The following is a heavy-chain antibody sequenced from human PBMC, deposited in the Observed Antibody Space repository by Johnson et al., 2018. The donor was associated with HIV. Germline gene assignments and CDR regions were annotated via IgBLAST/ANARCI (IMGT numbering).Heavy chain of an antibody. D-gene: IGHD4-17*01. J-gene: IGHJ3*02. CDR1: GFTFSSYA. V-gene: IGHV3-30-3*01. Sequence: QVQLVESGGGVVQPGRSLRLSCAASGFTFSSYAMHWVRQAPGKGLEWVAVISYDGSNKYYADSVKGRFTISRDNSKNTLYLQMNSLRAEDTAVYYCALHPYGDYGDAFDIWGQGTMVIVSS. CDR3: ALHPYGDYGDAFDI. CDR2: ISYDGSNK.